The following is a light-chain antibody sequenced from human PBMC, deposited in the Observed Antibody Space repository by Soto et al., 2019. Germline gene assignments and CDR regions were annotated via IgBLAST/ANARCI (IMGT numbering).Light chain of an antibody. CDR3: QKYNWPPFT. Sequence: DIQMTQSPSSLAASVGDRVIISCRASQGISNYLAWYQQKPGKAPKLLIYATSTLQSGVSSRFTGSGSGTDFTLTISSLQPEDVATYYCQKYNWPPFTFGPGTKVDI. V-gene: IGKV1-27*01. J-gene: IGKJ3*01. CDR2: ATS. CDR1: QGISNY.